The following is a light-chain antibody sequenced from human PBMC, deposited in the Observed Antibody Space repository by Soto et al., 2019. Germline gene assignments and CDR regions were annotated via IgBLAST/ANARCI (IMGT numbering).Light chain of an antibody. Sequence: VIWMTQSPSLLSASTGDRVTISCRMSQGIRRYLAWYQKKPGKAPELLLYAASTLQSGVPARFSGSGAGTDITLTISGLQSEDFADYYCHQYYSVPWTFGQGTKVEIK. CDR3: HQYYSVPWT. CDR2: AAS. V-gene: IGKV1D-8*01. J-gene: IGKJ1*01. CDR1: QGIRRY.